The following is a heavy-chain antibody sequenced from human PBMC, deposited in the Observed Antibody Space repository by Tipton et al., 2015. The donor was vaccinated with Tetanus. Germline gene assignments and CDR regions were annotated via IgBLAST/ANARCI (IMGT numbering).Heavy chain of an antibody. Sequence: TLSLTCTVSGGSISSSNYYWGWIRQPPGKGLEWIGNIYYSGSTYYNPSLKSRVTMSVDTSKNQFSLKLSSVTAADTAVYYCARGILVYSYGLDYFDYWGQGTLVTVSS. J-gene: IGHJ4*02. CDR1: GGSISSSNYY. CDR2: IYYSGST. CDR3: ARGILVYSYGLDYFDY. V-gene: IGHV4-39*07. D-gene: IGHD5-18*01.